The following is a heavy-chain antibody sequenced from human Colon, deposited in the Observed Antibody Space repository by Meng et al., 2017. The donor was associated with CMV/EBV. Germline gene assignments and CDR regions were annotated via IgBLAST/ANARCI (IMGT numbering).Heavy chain of an antibody. Sequence: SGFTFSTYAIPWVRQPPGKGLEWVAVTSYDERHKYYGVSVKGRFTISRDNSKNTLFLQMDSLRTEDTAVYYCARSGAGYDTTGPGDYWGQGTLVTVSS. CDR1: GFTFSTYA. J-gene: IGHJ4*02. CDR2: TSYDERHK. CDR3: ARSGAGYDTTGPGDY. V-gene: IGHV3-30*01. D-gene: IGHD3-22*01.